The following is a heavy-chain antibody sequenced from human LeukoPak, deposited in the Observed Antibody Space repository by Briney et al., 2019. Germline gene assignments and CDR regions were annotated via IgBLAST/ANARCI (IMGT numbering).Heavy chain of an antibody. CDR1: GFTFSSYW. J-gene: IGHJ4*02. CDR3: ARDWDDSSGYPFDY. D-gene: IGHD3-22*01. Sequence: GGSLRLSCAASGFTFSSYWMSWVRQAPGQGLEWVANRKQDGSETYYVDSVKGRFTISRDNAKNSLYLQMNSLRAEDTAVYYCARDWDDSSGYPFDYWGQGTLVTVSA. V-gene: IGHV3-7*01. CDR2: RKQDGSET.